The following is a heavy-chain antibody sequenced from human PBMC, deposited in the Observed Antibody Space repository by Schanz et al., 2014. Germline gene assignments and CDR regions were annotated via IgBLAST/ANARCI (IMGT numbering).Heavy chain of an antibody. V-gene: IGHV1-18*01. CDR2: INGYNAHT. CDR1: GYTFTSSG. D-gene: IGHD1-26*01. J-gene: IGHJ4*02. Sequence: QVQLVQSGAEVKKPGASVKVSCKASGYTFTSSGFSWVRQAPGQGLERMGWINGYNAHTNYAQKFQGRVTMTTDTSTSTVYMELRSLRSDDTAVYYCARDRDQWDGNFCDFWGQGTLVTVSS. CDR3: ARDRDQWDGNFCDF.